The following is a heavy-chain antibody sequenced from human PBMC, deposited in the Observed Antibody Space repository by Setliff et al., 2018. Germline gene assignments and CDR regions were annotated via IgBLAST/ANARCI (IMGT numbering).Heavy chain of an antibody. D-gene: IGHD6-13*01. J-gene: IGHJ4*02. Sequence: SVKVSCKASGYTFTSYDINWVRQAPGQGLEWMGGIIPILGIANYAQKFQGRVTITADKSTSTVYMELSSLRSEDTAVYYCARPLAAAGTEAYYWGQGTLVTVSS. CDR3: ARPLAAAGTEAYY. CDR1: GYTFTSYD. V-gene: IGHV1-69*10. CDR2: IIPILGIA.